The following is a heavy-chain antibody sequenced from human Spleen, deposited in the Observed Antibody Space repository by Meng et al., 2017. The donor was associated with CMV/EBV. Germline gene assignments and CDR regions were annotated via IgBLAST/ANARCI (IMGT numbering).Heavy chain of an antibody. CDR3: ARAREAAADPYYFDY. CDR1: GFTVSNNY. V-gene: IGHV3-53*01. J-gene: IGHJ4*02. CDR2: ISRDDNT. D-gene: IGHD6-13*01. Sequence: GGSLRLSCAASGFTVSNNYMNWVRQAPGKGLEWVSLISRDDNTYSAESVKGRFTISRDNSKNTLYLQMNSLRAEDTAVYYCARAREAAADPYYFDYWGQGTLVTVSS.